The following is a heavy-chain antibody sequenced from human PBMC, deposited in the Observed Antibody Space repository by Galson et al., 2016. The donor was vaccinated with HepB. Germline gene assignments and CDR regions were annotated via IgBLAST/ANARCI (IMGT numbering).Heavy chain of an antibody. CDR2: IKPGGDDK. V-gene: IGHV3-7*03. J-gene: IGHJ2*01. CDR1: GFNFSNYW. D-gene: IGHD1-1*01. CDR3: ATGGTKAAFNWFFDF. Sequence: SLRLSCAASGFNFSNYWMSWVRQAPGKGLEWVANIKPGGDDKYYVDSVKGRFTISRDNAKNSLFLHMNSLRVEETAVYYCATGGTKAAFNWFFDFWGRGTLVTVSS.